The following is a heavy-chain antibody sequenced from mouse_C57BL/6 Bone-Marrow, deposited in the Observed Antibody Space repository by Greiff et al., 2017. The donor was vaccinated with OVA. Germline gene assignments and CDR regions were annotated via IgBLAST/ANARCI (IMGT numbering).Heavy chain of an antibody. D-gene: IGHD1-1*01. V-gene: IGHV10-1*01. CDR3: VRHGTVGSFDY. J-gene: IGHJ2*01. CDR2: IRSKSNNYAT. CDR1: GFSFNTYA. Sequence: EVHLVESGGGLVQPKGSLKLSCAASGFSFNTYAMNWVRQAPGKGLEWVARIRSKSNNYATYYADSVKDRFTISRDDSESMLYLQMNNLKTEDTAMYYCVRHGTVGSFDYWGQGTTLTVSS.